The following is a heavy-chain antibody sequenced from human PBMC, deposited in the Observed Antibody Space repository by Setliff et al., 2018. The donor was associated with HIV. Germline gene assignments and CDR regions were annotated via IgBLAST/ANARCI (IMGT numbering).Heavy chain of an antibody. J-gene: IGHJ5*01. CDR1: GGSIRSGNSF. D-gene: IGHD3-16*02. CDR2: VYSNGTT. CDR3: VRGAATRYYDYIWGSYRYSSVLDS. V-gene: IGHV4-61*09. Sequence: SETLSLTCTVSGGSIRSGNSFWSWLRQPAGKGLEGIGHVYSNGTTNSNASIKSRVIISRDTYKNHFSLTLSSVTASDTAVYHCVRGAATRYYDYIWGSYRYSSVLDSWGQGVLVTVSS.